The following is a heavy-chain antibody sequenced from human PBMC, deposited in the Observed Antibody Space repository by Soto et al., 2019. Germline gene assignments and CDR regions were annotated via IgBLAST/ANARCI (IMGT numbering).Heavy chain of an antibody. CDR1: GYTFTDHY. CDR2: IRPNSGNT. D-gene: IGHD1-26*01. J-gene: IGHJ5*02. Sequence: QVQLVQSGAEVKKPGASVRVSCKASGYTFTDHYIQWVRQAPGQGLEWVGWIRPNSGNTKVGQKFQGRVTLTRDTSISAAYMDLTRLTSDDTAVYYCGRGVSGTFGGNWVDPWGQGTLVTVSS. CDR3: GRGVSGTFGGNWVDP. V-gene: IGHV1-2*02.